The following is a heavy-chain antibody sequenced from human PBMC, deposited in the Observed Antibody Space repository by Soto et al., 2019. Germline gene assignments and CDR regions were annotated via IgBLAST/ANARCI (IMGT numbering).Heavy chain of an antibody. V-gene: IGHV3-30*03. CDR1: GFTFSSYG. CDR3: ALSYGVVY. CDR2: ISYDGSNK. D-gene: IGHD4-17*01. J-gene: IGHJ4*02. Sequence: QVQLVESGGGVVQPGRSLRLSCAASGFTFSSYGMHWVRQAPGKGLEWVAVISYDGSNKYYADSVKGRFTISRDNSKNTLYLQMNSLRAEDTAVYYCALSYGVVYWGQGTLVTVSS.